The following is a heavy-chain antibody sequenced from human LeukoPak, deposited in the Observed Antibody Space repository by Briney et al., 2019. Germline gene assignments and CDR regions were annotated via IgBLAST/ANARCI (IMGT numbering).Heavy chain of an antibody. CDR3: ARSLRDSSGYYFDY. CDR2: IWYDGSTK. D-gene: IGHD3-22*01. CDR1: GFTFSSYD. J-gene: IGHJ4*02. Sequence: GGSLRLSCAASGFTFSSYDMHWVRQAPGKGLEWVAVIWYDGSTKYYADSVKGRFTISRDNSKNTLYLQMNSLRAEDTAVYYCARSLRDSSGYYFDYWGQGTLVTVSS. V-gene: IGHV3-33*08.